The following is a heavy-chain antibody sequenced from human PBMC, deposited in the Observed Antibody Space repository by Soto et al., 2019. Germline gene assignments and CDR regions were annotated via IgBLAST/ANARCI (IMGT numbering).Heavy chain of an antibody. CDR1: GFTFSDYY. J-gene: IGHJ4*02. V-gene: IGHV3-11*01. D-gene: IGHD3-10*01. Sequence: GGSLRLSCISSGFTFSDYYMTWIRQAPGKGLEWVAYISSSGSTIYYADSVKGRFTVSRDNAKNSLYLQINSLRAEDTAVYYCASDPYYYASEYWGQGTLVTVSS. CDR3: ASDPYYYASEY. CDR2: ISSSGSTI.